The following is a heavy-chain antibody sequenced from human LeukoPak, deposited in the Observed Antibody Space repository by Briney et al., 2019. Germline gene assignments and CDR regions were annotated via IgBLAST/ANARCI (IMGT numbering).Heavy chain of an antibody. CDR1: GFTFSGSA. J-gene: IGHJ6*04. CDR3: TSGYSYGLGHYYYYGMDV. D-gene: IGHD5-18*01. V-gene: IGHV3-73*01. Sequence: QSGGSLRLSCAASGFTFSGSAMHWVRHASGKGLEWVGRIRSKANSYATAYAASVKGRFTISRDDSKNTAYLQMNSLKTEDTAVYYCTSGYSYGLGHYYYYGMDVWGKGTTVTVSS. CDR2: IRSKANSYAT.